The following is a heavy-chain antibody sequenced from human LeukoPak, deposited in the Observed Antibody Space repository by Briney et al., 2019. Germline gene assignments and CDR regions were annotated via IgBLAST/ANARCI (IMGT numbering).Heavy chain of an antibody. V-gene: IGHV4-59*01. J-gene: IGHJ4*02. CDR3: ARDTTVASGMQY. Sequence: SETLSLTCTVSGGSISTFSWSWIRQFPGKGLEWIGSIYIKSTDYNPSLKSRVAISVDTSKNQFSLRLDSVTTADTAVYYCARDTTVASGMQYWGQGTLVTVSS. CDR2: IYIKST. CDR1: GGSISTFS. D-gene: IGHD6-19*01.